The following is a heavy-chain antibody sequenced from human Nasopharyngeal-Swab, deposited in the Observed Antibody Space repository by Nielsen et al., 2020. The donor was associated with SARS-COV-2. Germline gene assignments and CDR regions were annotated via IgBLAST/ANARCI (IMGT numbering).Heavy chain of an antibody. Sequence: PGKGLEWVSVISGSGDSTYYADSVKGRFTISRDNSKNTVYLQMNSLRAEDTAVYYCAKTLGQQLGYYYYYYMDVWGKGTTVTVSS. D-gene: IGHD6-13*01. V-gene: IGHV3-23*01. CDR2: ISGSGDST. J-gene: IGHJ6*03. CDR3: AKTLGQQLGYYYYYYMDV.